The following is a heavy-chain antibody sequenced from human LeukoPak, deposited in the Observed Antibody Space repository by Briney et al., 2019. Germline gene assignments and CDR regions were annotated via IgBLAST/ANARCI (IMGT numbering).Heavy chain of an antibody. CDR1: GYSFTAQY. V-gene: IGHV1-69*05. CDR2: IIPIFGTA. CDR3: ARERGSGSYSDY. D-gene: IGHD1-26*01. J-gene: IGHJ4*02. Sequence: SVKVSCKASGYSFTAQYMHWLRQAPGQGLEWMGRIIPIFGTANYAQKFQGRVTITTDESTSTAYMELSSLRSEDTAVYYCARERGSGSYSDYWGQGTLVTVSS.